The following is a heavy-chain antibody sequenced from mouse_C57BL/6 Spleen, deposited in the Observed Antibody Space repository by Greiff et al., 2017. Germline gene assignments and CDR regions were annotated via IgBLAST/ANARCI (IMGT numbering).Heavy chain of an antibody. V-gene: IGHV14-4*01. CDR2: IDPENGDT. J-gene: IGHJ3*01. Sequence: EVQLQQSGAELVRPGASVKLSCTASGFNIKDDYMHWVKQRPEQGLEWIGWIDPENGDTEYASKFQGKATITADTSSNTAYLQLSSLTSEDTAVYYCTTAPPRGFAYWGQGTLVTVSA. D-gene: IGHD3-3*01. CDR3: TTAPPRGFAY. CDR1: GFNIKDDY.